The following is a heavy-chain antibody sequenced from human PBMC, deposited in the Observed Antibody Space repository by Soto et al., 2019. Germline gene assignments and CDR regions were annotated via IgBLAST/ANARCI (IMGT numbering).Heavy chain of an antibody. V-gene: IGHV4-59*01. CDR1: GGSIGSYY. D-gene: IGHD6-13*01. CDR2: IYYSGST. CDR3: ARVPPIADEPDYFDY. J-gene: IGHJ4*02. Sequence: SETRSLTCTVSGGSIGSYYWSWIRQPPGKGLEWIGYIYYSGSTNYNPSLKSRVTISVDTSKNQFSLKLSSVTAADTAVYYCARVPPIADEPDYFDYWGQGTLVTVSS.